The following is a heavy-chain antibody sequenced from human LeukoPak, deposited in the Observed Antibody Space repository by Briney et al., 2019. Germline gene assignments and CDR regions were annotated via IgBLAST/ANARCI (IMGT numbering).Heavy chain of an antibody. Sequence: ASVKVSCKPSGYTITDYYIHWVRQAPGQGLEWMGWINPNSGGTNYAQKFEGRVTMTTDTSINTAYMELSSLTSDDTAVYFCARAHYLRLYFFDYWGQGTLVTVSS. D-gene: IGHD3-10*01. CDR1: GYTITDYY. CDR3: ARAHYLRLYFFDY. CDR2: INPNSGGT. V-gene: IGHV1-2*02. J-gene: IGHJ4*02.